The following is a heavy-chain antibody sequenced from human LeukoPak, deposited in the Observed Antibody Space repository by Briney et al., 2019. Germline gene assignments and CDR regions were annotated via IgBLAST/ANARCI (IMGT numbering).Heavy chain of an antibody. Sequence: PGGSLRFSCAAFGFTFSSYGMHWVRQAPGKGLEWVAFIRYDGSNKYYADSIKGRFTISRDNSKNTLYLQMNSLRAEDTTMYYCAKDQVGATSPFDIWGQGTMVTVSS. CDR2: IRYDGSNK. CDR1: GFTFSSYG. D-gene: IGHD1-26*01. V-gene: IGHV3-30*02. J-gene: IGHJ3*02. CDR3: AKDQVGATSPFDI.